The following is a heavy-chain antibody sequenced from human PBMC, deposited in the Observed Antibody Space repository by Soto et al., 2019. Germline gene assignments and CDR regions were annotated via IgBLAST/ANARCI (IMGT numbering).Heavy chain of an antibody. CDR1: GGSFSPKY. V-gene: IGHV4-59*12. J-gene: IGHJ5*02. CDR2: IYYGGTT. CDR3: ARETYGDYVGYFDP. Sequence: SETLSLTCTVSGGSFSPKYWSWIRQPPGKGLEWVGYIYYGGTTSYNPSLQSRVTISLETSKNQFSLKVSSVTAADTAVYYCARETYGDYVGYFDPWGQGTLVTVSS. D-gene: IGHD4-17*01.